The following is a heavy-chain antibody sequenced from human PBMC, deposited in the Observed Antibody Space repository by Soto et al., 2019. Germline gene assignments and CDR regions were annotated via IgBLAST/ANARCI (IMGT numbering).Heavy chain of an antibody. Sequence: QVQLVQSGAEVKKPGASVKVSCKASGYTFTGYYMHWVRQAPGQGLERMGWINPNSGGTNYAQKFQGWVTMTRDTSISTAYMELSRLRSDDTAVYYCAREVGYDFIARFDPWGQGTLVTVSS. CDR3: AREVGYDFIARFDP. J-gene: IGHJ5*02. CDR1: GYTFTGYY. D-gene: IGHD3-3*01. CDR2: INPNSGGT. V-gene: IGHV1-2*04.